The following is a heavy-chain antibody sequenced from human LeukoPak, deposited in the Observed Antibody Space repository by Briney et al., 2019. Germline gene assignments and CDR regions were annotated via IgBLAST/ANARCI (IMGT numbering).Heavy chain of an antibody. CDR3: ARGRHDGTYYYDSSGYFLDY. CDR2: INHSGST. V-gene: IGHV4-34*01. J-gene: IGHJ4*02. CDR1: GGSFSGYY. D-gene: IGHD3-22*01. Sequence: SETLSLTCAVYGGSFSGYYWSWIRQPPGKGLEWIGEINHSGSTNYNPSLKSRVTISVDTSKNQFSLKLSSVTAADTAVYYCARGRHDGTYYYDSSGYFLDYWGQGTLVTVS.